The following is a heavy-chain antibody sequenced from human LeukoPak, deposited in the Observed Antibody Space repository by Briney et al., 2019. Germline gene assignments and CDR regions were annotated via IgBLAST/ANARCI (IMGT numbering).Heavy chain of an antibody. CDR3: TRDVSYASDY. Sequence: SETLSLTCTVSGGSISSSSYYWGWIRQPPGKGLEWIGSIYYSGSTYYNPSLKSRVTISVDTSKNQFSLKLSSVTAADTAVYYCTRDVSYASDYWGQGTLVTVSS. D-gene: IGHD3-16*01. J-gene: IGHJ4*02. V-gene: IGHV4-39*02. CDR1: GGSISSSSYY. CDR2: IYYSGST.